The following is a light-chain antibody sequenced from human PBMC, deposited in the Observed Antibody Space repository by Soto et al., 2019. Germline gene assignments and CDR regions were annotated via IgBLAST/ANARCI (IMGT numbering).Light chain of an antibody. CDR2: AAS. V-gene: IGKV3-20*01. CDR1: QSLRSSY. Sequence: EIVLTQSPGTLSLSPGERATLSCRASQSLRSSYLAWYQQKPGQAPRILIYAASSRATGIPDRFSGSGSETDFTLTISRLEPEDSAVYYCQQYDTSPRTFGQGTKVEI. CDR3: QQYDTSPRT. J-gene: IGKJ1*01.